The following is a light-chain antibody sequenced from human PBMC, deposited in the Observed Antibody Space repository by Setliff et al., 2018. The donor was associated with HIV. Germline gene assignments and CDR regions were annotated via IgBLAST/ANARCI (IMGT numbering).Light chain of an antibody. CDR2: DDS. J-gene: IGLJ1*01. V-gene: IGLV3-21*03. CDR1: KIGSKS. Sequence: SYALTQPPSVSVAPGMTARITCGGNKIGSKSVHWYQQKPGQAPLLVVYDDSDRPSGIPERCSGSNSGNTATLTISRVEAGDEADYYCQVWDSSSDRGVFGTGTKVTVL. CDR3: QVWDSSSDRGV.